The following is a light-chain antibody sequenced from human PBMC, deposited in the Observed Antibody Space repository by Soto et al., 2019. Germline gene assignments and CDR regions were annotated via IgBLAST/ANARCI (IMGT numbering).Light chain of an antibody. CDR2: DAS. J-gene: IGKJ1*01. CDR3: LKYGSSPGWT. Sequence: EIVLTQSPATLSLSPGERATLSCRASQSVSTYLAWYQQTPGRPPRLLIYDASKRAPGIPARFSGSGSGTDFTLTIGRLDPEDFAVYYCLKYGSSPGWTFGPGTKVDIK. V-gene: IGKV3-11*01. CDR1: QSVSTY.